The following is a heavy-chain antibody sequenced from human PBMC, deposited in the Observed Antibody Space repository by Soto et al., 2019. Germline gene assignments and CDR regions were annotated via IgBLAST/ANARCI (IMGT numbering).Heavy chain of an antibody. Sequence: GGSLRLSCAASGFMFSAYTMSWVRQAPGKGLEWLSSITSNSDHIDYVDSVRGRFTVSRDNARKSLYLQMDSLGAEDTGVYYCATPYYYNHWGPGTLVTVSS. CDR3: ATPYYYNH. CDR2: ITSNSDHI. J-gene: IGHJ4*02. CDR1: GFMFSAYT. V-gene: IGHV3-21*01.